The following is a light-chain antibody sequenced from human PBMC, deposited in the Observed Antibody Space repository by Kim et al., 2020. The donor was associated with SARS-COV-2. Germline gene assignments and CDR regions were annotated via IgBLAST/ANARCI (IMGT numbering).Light chain of an antibody. Sequence: SYELTRPPSVSVAPGKTARITCGGNNIGSKSVHWYQQKPGQAPVLVIYYDSDRPSGIPERFSGSNSGNTATLTISRVEAGDEDDYYCQVWDSSSDHRVFGGGTKLTVL. V-gene: IGLV3-21*04. CDR2: YDS. CDR3: QVWDSSSDHRV. CDR1: NIGSKS. J-gene: IGLJ3*02.